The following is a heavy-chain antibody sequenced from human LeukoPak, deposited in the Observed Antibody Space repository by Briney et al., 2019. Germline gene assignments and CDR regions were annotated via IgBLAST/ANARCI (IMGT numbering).Heavy chain of an antibody. CDR2: INPNSGGT. V-gene: IGHV1-2*02. Sequence: ASVKVSCKASGYTFTGYYMHWVRQAPGQGLEWMGWINPNSGGTNYAQKFQGRVTMTRDTSISTAYMELSRLRSDDTAVYCCASGVLRHYYYGMDVWGQGTTVTVSS. D-gene: IGHD4-17*01. CDR1: GYTFTGYY. CDR3: ASGVLRHYYYGMDV. J-gene: IGHJ6*02.